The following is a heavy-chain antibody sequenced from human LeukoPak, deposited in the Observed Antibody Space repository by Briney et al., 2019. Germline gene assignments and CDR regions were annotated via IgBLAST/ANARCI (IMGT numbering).Heavy chain of an antibody. Sequence: PGGSLRLSCAASGLPFSDHWLSWFRQSPGKGLEWVSAISGSGGSTYYADSVKGRFTISRDNSKNTLYLQMNSLRAEDTAVYYCAKGGANFDYWGQGTLVTVSS. CDR2: ISGSGGST. D-gene: IGHD4/OR15-4a*01. V-gene: IGHV3-23*01. CDR3: AKGGANFDY. CDR1: GLPFSDHW. J-gene: IGHJ4*02.